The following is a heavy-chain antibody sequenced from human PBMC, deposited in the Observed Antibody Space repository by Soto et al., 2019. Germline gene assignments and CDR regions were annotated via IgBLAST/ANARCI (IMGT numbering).Heavy chain of an antibody. Sequence: EVQLLESGGGLVQPGGSLRLSCAASGFTFSSYAMSWVRQAPGKGLEWVSAISGSGDSTYYADSVKGRFTISRDNSKNPLYLQIHSLRAEDTAIYYCAARSGGGGAFDFWGQGTMVTVSS. V-gene: IGHV3-23*01. CDR2: ISGSGDST. D-gene: IGHD3-10*01. J-gene: IGHJ3*01. CDR1: GFTFSSYA. CDR3: AARSGGGGAFDF.